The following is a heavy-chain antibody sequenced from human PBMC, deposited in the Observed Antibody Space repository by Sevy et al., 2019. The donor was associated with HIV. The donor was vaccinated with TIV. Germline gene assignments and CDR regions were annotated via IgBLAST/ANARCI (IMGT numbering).Heavy chain of an antibody. V-gene: IGHV3-30*04. CDR2: ISHDGGTQ. CDR3: ARVAFPFCGGDCYSHFFDP. J-gene: IGHJ5*02. CDR1: GFTFSSYS. Sequence: GGSLRLSCVGSGFTFSSYSFNWVRLAPGKGLEWVSLISHDGGTQFFADSVRGRFTISRDNSKNTLWLEMNSLRPEDTAVYFCARVAFPFCGGDCYSHFFDPWGQGTLVTVSS. D-gene: IGHD2-21*02.